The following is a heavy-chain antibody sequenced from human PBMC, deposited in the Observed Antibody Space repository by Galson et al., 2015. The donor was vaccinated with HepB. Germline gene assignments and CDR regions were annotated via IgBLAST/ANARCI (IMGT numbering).Heavy chain of an antibody. CDR2: ISSSSSYT. J-gene: IGHJ4*02. Sequence: SLRLSCAASGFTFSDYYMSWIRQAPGKGLEWVSYISSSSSYTNYTDSVKGRFTISRDNAKNSLYLQMNSLRAEDTAVYYCARNGYGDYLDYWGQGTLVTVYS. CDR3: ARNGYGDYLDY. CDR1: GFTFSDYY. D-gene: IGHD4-17*01. V-gene: IGHV3-11*03.